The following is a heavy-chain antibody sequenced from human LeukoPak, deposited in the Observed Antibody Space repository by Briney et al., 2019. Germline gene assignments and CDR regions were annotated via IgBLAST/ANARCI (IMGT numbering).Heavy chain of an antibody. D-gene: IGHD2-2*01. CDR3: ARTQYCSRNSCYFGYFDY. Sequence: SETLSLTCTVSGDSISSYYWNWIRQPPAKGLEWIGYIYYSGDTDYNPSLKSRVSMSVDTSKNQISLKLNSVTAADTAVYYCARTQYCSRNSCYFGYFDYWGQGTLVTVSS. CDR2: IYYSGDT. J-gene: IGHJ4*02. V-gene: IGHV4-59*01. CDR1: GDSISSYY.